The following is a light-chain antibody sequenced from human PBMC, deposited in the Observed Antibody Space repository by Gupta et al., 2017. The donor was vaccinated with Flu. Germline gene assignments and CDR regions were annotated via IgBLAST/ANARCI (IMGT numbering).Light chain of an antibody. J-gene: IGLJ1*01. Sequence: VTTNSTGSTSNSGEGYYVHWYHQRPETAPKLLIYGNSNRPSGVPDRFSGSKSGTSASLAITGLQAEEEADYYCQSYDSSLSGYVFGTGTKVTVL. V-gene: IGLV1-40*01. CDR2: GNS. CDR1: TSNSGEGYY. CDR3: QSYDSSLSGYV.